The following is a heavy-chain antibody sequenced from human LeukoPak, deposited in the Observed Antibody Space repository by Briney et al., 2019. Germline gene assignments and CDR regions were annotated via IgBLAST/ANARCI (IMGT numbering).Heavy chain of an antibody. CDR1: GYTFTSYY. CDR3: ARRSSSGPWYFDY. Sequence: GASVKVSCKASGYTFTSYYIHWVRQAPGQGLEWMGIINPSGGTTSYAQKFQGRVTMTRDTSTSTVSMELSSLRSEDTAIYYCARRSSSGPWYFDYWGQGTLVTVSS. J-gene: IGHJ4*02. V-gene: IGHV1-46*01. CDR2: INPSGGTT. D-gene: IGHD3-22*01.